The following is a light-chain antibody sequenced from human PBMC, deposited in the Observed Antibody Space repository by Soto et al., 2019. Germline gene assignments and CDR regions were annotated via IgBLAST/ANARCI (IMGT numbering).Light chain of an antibody. V-gene: IGLV1-44*01. CDR2: SSN. J-gene: IGLJ2*01. Sequence: QSVLTQPPSASGTPGQRVTISCSGSSSNIGSNSVNWYQQLPGTAPKLLMYSSNQRPSGVPDRFSGSKSGTSASLAISALQSEDEADYYCAAWDDSLNSVVFGGGTKLTVL. CDR1: SSNIGSNS. CDR3: AAWDDSLNSVV.